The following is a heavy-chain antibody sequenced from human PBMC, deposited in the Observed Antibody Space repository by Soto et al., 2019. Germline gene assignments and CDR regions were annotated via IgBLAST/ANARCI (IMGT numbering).Heavy chain of an antibody. CDR3: AKDYYYDSSGYAFDI. J-gene: IGHJ3*02. D-gene: IGHD3-22*01. CDR1: GFTFSSYG. CDR2: ISYDGSNK. Sequence: GESLKISCAASGFTFSSYGMHWVRQAPGKGLEWVAVISYDGSNKYYADSVKGRFTISRDNSKNTLYLQMNSLRAEDTAVYYCAKDYYYDSSGYAFDIWGQGTMVTVSS. V-gene: IGHV3-30*18.